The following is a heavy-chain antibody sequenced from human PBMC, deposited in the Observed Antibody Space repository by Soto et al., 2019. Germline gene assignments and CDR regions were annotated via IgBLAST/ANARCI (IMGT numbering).Heavy chain of an antibody. CDR1: GFTFSSYA. D-gene: IGHD2-2*01. CDR3: AKGSTSSSLIYFDS. CDR2: ISGSGVST. J-gene: IGHJ4*02. V-gene: IGHV3-23*01. Sequence: GGSLRLSCAASGFTFSSYAMSWVRQAPGKGLEWVSGISGSGVSTYYADSVKGRFTISRDNSKNTLYLQMNSLRAEDTAVYYCAKGSTSSSLIYFDSWGQGTLVTVSS.